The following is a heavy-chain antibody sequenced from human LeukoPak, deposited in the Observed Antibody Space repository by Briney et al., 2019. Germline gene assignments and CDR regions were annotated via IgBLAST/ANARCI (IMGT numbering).Heavy chain of an antibody. CDR1: GGYISSYY. V-gene: IGHV4-4*07. Sequence: PSETLSLTCSVSGGYISSYYWSWIRQPAGKGLESIGHTSTSGSTNYNPSLKSRVTMSVDTSKNQFSLKLSSVTAADTAVYYCARVRYSDSSVLTRKRSYYFDYWGQGTLVTVSS. CDR3: ARVRYSDSSVLTRKRSYYFDY. D-gene: IGHD3-22*01. CDR2: TSTSGST. J-gene: IGHJ4*02.